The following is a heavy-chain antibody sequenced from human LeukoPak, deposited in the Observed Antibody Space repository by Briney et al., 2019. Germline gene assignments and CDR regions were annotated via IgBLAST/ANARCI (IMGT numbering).Heavy chain of an antibody. CDR3: AGRIYCSSTSCYTDY. CDR1: GYTFTGYY. J-gene: IGHJ4*02. D-gene: IGHD2-2*02. V-gene: IGHV1-2*04. CDR2: INPNSGGT. Sequence: ASVKVSCKASGYTFTGYYMHWVRQAPGQGLEWMGWINPNSGGTNYAQKFQGWVTMTRDTSISTAYMELSSLRSEDTAVYYCAGRIYCSSTSCYTDYWGQGTLVTVSS.